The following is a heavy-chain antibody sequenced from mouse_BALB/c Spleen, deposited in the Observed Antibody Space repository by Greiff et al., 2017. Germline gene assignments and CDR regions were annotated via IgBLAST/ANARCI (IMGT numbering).Heavy chain of an antibody. J-gene: IGHJ3*01. Sequence: DVKLVESGGGLVKPGGSLKLSCAASGFTFSDYYMYWVRQTPEKRLEWVATISDGGSYTYYPDSVKGRFTISRDNAKNNLYLQMSSLKSEDTAMYYCARDNYGYDWFAYWGQGTLVTVSA. CDR3: ARDNYGYDWFAY. V-gene: IGHV5-4*02. CDR1: GFTFSDYY. CDR2: ISDGGSYT. D-gene: IGHD1-2*01.